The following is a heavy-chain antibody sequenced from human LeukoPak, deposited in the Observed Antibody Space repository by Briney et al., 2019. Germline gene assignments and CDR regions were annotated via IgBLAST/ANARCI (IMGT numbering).Heavy chain of an antibody. D-gene: IGHD4-11*01. Sequence: SVKVSCKASGGTFSSYTISWVRQAPGQGLKWMGRIIPILGIANYAQKFQGRVTITADKSTSTAYMELSSLRSEDTAVYYCTHYSNYRYYFDYWGQGTLVTVSP. J-gene: IGHJ4*02. CDR1: GGTFSSYT. CDR2: IIPILGIA. CDR3: THYSNYRYYFDY. V-gene: IGHV1-69*02.